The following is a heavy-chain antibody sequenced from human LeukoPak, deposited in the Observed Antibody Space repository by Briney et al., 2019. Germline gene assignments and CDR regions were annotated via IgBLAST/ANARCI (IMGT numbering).Heavy chain of an antibody. D-gene: IGHD3-10*01. Sequence: SETLSLTSTVSGESINNYFYSWLRQPAGKGLEWIGRIFPSGGSNYNPSLESRVTMSVDTSKSQVSLKLSSVTAADTAVYYCARGSSGSYFNYWGQGALVTVSS. J-gene: IGHJ4*02. V-gene: IGHV4-4*07. CDR3: ARGSSGSYFNY. CDR2: IFPSGGS. CDR1: GESINNYF.